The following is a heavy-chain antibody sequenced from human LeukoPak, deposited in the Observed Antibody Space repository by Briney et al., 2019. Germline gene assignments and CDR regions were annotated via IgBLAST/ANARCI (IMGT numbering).Heavy chain of an antibody. D-gene: IGHD3-9*01. CDR2: INPNSDVT. J-gene: IGHJ3*02. V-gene: IGHV1-2*02. CDR1: GYTFTGYY. Sequence: ASVKVSCKASGYTFTGYYMHWVRQAPGQGLEWMGWINPNSDVTNYAQKVQGRVTMTTDTSTNTAYMELRSLRSDDTAVYYCARDRRYFDWLLSIRDAFDIWGQGTMVTVSS. CDR3: ARDRRYFDWLLSIRDAFDI.